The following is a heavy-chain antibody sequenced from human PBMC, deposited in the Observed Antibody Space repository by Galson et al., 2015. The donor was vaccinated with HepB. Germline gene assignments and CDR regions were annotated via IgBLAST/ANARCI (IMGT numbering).Heavy chain of an antibody. V-gene: IGHV1-69*13. CDR3: ARALTYYYDSSGYYYYYYGMDV. Sequence: SVKVSCKASGGTFSSYAISWVRRAPGQGLEWMGGIIPIFGTANYAQKFQGRVTITADESTSTAYMEPSSLRSEDTAVYYCARALTYYYDSSGYYYYYYGMDVWGQGTTVTVSS. CDR2: IIPIFGTA. D-gene: IGHD3-22*01. J-gene: IGHJ6*02. CDR1: GGTFSSYA.